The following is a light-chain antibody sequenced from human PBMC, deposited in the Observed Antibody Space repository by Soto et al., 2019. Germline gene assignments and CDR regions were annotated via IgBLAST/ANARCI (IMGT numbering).Light chain of an antibody. CDR2: GAS. CDR3: QQYNNWPYT. CDR1: QSVSSN. J-gene: IGKJ2*01. V-gene: IGKV3-15*01. Sequence: EIVMTQSPATLSVSPGERATLSCRASQSVSSNLAWYQQKPGQAPRLLNYGASTRATGIPARFSGSGSGTEVTLTISSLQSEDFAVYYCQQYNNWPYTFGQGTKLEIK.